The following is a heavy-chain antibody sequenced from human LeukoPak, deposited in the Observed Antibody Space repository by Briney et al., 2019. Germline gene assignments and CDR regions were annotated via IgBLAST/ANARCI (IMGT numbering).Heavy chain of an antibody. CDR2: ISSNGGST. CDR3: VKGGGIAAAGSIPFDY. J-gene: IGHJ4*02. Sequence: GGSLRLSCSASGFTFGSYAMHWVRQAPGKGLEYVSAISSNGGSTYYADSVKGRFTISRDNSKNTLYLQMSSLRAEDTAVYYCVKGGGIAAAGSIPFDYWGQGTLVTVSS. V-gene: IGHV3-64D*06. D-gene: IGHD6-13*01. CDR1: GFTFGSYA.